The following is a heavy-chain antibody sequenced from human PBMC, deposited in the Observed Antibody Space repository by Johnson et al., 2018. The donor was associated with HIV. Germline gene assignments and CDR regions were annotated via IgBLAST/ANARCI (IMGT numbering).Heavy chain of an antibody. D-gene: IGHD5-18*01. V-gene: IGHV3-33*08. CDR2: IWYDGTNK. CDR1: GFTVSSNY. CDR3: ARERGSIHLWLTDAFDI. J-gene: IGHJ3*02. Sequence: QVQLVESGGGLIQPGGSLRLSCAASGFTVSSNYMSWVRQAPGKGLEWVAVIWYDGTNKYYADSVKGRFTISRDNSKNTLYLQMNSLRAEDTAVYYCARERGSIHLWLTDAFDIWGQGTMVTVSS.